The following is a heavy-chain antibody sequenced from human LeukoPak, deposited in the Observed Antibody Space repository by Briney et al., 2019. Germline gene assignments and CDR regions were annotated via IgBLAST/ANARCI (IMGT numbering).Heavy chain of an antibody. D-gene: IGHD3-16*01. J-gene: IGHJ6*03. CDR1: GGTFSSYA. Sequence: SVKVSCKASGGTFSSYAISWVRQAPGQGLEWIGGIIPIFGTANYAQKFQGRVTITTDESTSTAYMELSSLRSEDTAVYYCARGGLGYYYYMDVWGKGTTVTVSS. CDR2: IIPIFGTA. V-gene: IGHV1-69*05. CDR3: ARGGLGYYYYMDV.